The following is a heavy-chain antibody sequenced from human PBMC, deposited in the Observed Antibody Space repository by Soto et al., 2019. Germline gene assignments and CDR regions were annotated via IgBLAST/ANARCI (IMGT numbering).Heavy chain of an antibody. J-gene: IGHJ6*02. Sequence: PGESLKISCKGSGYSFTIYWIGWVRQMPGKGLEWMGIIYPGDSDTRYSPSFQGQVTISADKSISTAYLQWSSLKASDTAMYYCASGTSYLNYYYGMDVWGQGTTVTVSS. D-gene: IGHD1-26*01. CDR3: ASGTSYLNYYYGMDV. V-gene: IGHV5-51*01. CDR1: GYSFTIYW. CDR2: IYPGDSDT.